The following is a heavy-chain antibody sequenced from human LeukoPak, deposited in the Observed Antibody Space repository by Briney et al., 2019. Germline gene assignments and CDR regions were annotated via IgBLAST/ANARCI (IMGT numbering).Heavy chain of an antibody. V-gene: IGHV4-34*01. J-gene: IGHJ4*02. CDR1: GGSFSGYY. Sequence: SETLSLTCAVYGGSFSGYYWSWIRQPPGKGLEWIGEINHSGSTNYNPSLKSRVTISVDTSKNQFSLKLSSVTAADTAVYYCARVRTEKVRGFDYWGREPWSPSPQ. CDR2: INHSGST. CDR3: ARVRTEKVRGFDY. D-gene: IGHD3-10*01.